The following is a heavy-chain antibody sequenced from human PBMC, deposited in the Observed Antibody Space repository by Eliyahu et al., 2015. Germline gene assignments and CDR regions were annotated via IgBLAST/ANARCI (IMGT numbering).Heavy chain of an antibody. CDR1: GFTLXSYW. CDR2: SNKDGNHI. D-gene: IGHD2-15*01. CDR3: TRGYCSGGYCDYHYGMDV. Sequence: EVQLVESGGGLVQPGGSLXLTCAASGFTLXSYWMYLVRQGPGKGLVWLSRSNKDGNHISYADSVKGRFTISRDNAKNTLYLQMNSLRVEDTAVYYCTRGYCSGGYCDYHYGMDVWGQGTTVTVSS. V-gene: IGHV3-74*01. J-gene: IGHJ6*02.